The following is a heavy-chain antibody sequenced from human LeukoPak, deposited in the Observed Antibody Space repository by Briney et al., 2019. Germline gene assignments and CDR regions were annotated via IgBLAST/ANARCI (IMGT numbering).Heavy chain of an antibody. V-gene: IGHV1-8*01. D-gene: IGHD7-27*01. CDR2: MNPNSGNT. Sequence: ASVKVSCKASGYTFTSYDINWVRQATGQGLEWMGWMNPNSGNTGYAQKFQGRVTMTRNTSISTAYMELSSLRSEDTAVYYCARGAGDLPSDAFDIWGQGTMVTVSS. J-gene: IGHJ3*02. CDR1: GYTFTSYD. CDR3: ARGAGDLPSDAFDI.